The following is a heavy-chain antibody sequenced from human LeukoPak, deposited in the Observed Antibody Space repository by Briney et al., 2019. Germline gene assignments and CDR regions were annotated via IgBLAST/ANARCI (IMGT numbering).Heavy chain of an antibody. Sequence: SETLSLTCTVSGGSISSYYWSWIRQPPGKGLEWIGYIYYSGSTNYNPSLKSRVTISVDTSKNQFSLKLSSVTAADTAVSYCARAQVGDFWSGYYTFDYWGQGTLVTVSS. CDR3: ARAQVGDFWSGYYTFDY. CDR1: GGSISSYY. CDR2: IYYSGST. V-gene: IGHV4-59*01. J-gene: IGHJ4*02. D-gene: IGHD3-3*01.